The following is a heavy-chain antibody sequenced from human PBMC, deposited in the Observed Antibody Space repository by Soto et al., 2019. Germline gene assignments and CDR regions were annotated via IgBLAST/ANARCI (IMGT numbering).Heavy chain of an antibody. CDR3: VTAGSEWSKFDD. CDR2: VNPDGTTA. CDR1: TFTFSNSW. Sequence: GGSLRLSCAASTFTFSNSWMHWVRQAPGKGLVWLSLVNPDGTTATYADSVKGRFTISRDNARNTVYLQMNSLTAEDTAVYFCVTAGSEWSKFDDWGQGTLVTVSS. V-gene: IGHV3-74*03. J-gene: IGHJ4*02. D-gene: IGHD3-3*01.